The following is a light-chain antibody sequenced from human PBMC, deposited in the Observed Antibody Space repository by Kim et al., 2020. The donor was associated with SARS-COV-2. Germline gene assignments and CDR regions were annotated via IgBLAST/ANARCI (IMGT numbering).Light chain of an antibody. CDR1: SLGSYY. Sequence: ALGQTVRITRKGDSLGSYYESWYQQKPGQAPVLVIDGKNNRPSGIPDRVSGSSSGKTASVTITGAQAEDEADYYCNSRDSSGNHWVFGGGTQLTVL. CDR2: GKN. V-gene: IGLV3-19*01. CDR3: NSRDSSGNHWV. J-gene: IGLJ3*02.